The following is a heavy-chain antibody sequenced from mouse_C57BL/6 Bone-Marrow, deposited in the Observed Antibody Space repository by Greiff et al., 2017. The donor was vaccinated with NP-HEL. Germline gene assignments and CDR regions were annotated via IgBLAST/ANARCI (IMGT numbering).Heavy chain of an antibody. Sequence: EVQLQQSGPELVKPGASVKISCKASGYTFTDYYMNWVKQSPGKSLEWIGDINPNNGGTSYTQKFTGKATLTVAPSSSTASMELRRLTSDDAAVYYCASHYYGSSWYFDVGGRGTAVTVTA. D-gene: IGHD1-1*01. CDR2: INPNNGGT. CDR1: GYTFTDYY. J-gene: IGHJ1*03. CDR3: ASHYYGSSWYFDV. V-gene: IGHV1-26*01.